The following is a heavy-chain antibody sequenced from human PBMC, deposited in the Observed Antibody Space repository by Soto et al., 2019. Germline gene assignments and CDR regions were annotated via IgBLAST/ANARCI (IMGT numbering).Heavy chain of an antibody. J-gene: IGHJ6*02. CDR1: GGTFSSYT. CDR2: IIPILGIA. V-gene: IGHV1-69*02. D-gene: IGHD3-10*01. CDR3: AGGHPMVRGMDG. Sequence: QVQLVQSGAEVKKPGSSVKVSCKASGGTFSSYTISWVRQAPGQGLEWMGRIIPILGIANYAQKFQGRVTITGDKATSTAYMELSSLRSEDTAVYYVAGGHPMVRGMDGWGQGTTVTVSS.